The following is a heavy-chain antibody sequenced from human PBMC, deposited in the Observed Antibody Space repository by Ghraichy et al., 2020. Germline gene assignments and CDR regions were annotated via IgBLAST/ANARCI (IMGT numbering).Heavy chain of an antibody. D-gene: IGHD5-24*01. CDR2: IHSDSSSP. V-gene: IGHV3-11*03. J-gene: IGHJ4*02. CDR3: ASTGRDGYRPLDY. Sequence: GGSLRLSCAGSGFTFSDYHMSWIRQAPGKGLEWVAYIHSDSSSPNYADSVRGRFTVSRDNAANSLYLQMNSLRAEDTAVYYWASTGRDGYRPLDYWGQGTLVTVSS. CDR1: GFTFSDYH.